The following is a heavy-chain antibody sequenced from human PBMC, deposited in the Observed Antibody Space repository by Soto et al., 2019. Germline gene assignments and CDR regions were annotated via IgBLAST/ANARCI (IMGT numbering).Heavy chain of an antibody. Sequence: EVQLLESGGGLVQVGGSLRLSCVGSGFGFDSYAMSWVRQAPGKGLEWVSAISGSGGSTYYADSVKGRFTISRDNSKNTLYLQMNSLRAEDTAVYYCAKDGNPIPYLTGYYRLGWFDPWGQGTLVTVSS. V-gene: IGHV3-23*01. CDR2: ISGSGGST. CDR1: GFGFDSYA. CDR3: AKDGNPIPYLTGYYRLGWFDP. J-gene: IGHJ5*02. D-gene: IGHD3-9*01.